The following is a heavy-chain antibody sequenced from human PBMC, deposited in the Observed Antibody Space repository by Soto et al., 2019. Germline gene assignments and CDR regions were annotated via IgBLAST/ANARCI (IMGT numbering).Heavy chain of an antibody. D-gene: IGHD4-17*01. V-gene: IGHV3-21*01. CDR1: GFTFSSYS. CDR3: ARDQLAPYGDYLDYYYYMDV. J-gene: IGHJ6*03. Sequence: GGSLRLSCAASGFTFSSYSMNWVRQAPGKGLEWVSSISSSSSYIYYADSVKGRFTISRDNAKNSLYLQMNSLRAEDTAVYYCARDQLAPYGDYLDYYYYMDVWGKGTTVTVSS. CDR2: ISSSSSYI.